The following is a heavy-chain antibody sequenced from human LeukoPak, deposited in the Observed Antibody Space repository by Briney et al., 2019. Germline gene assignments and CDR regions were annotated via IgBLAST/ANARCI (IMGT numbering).Heavy chain of an antibody. CDR2: IWYDGSNK. CDR1: GFTFSSYG. D-gene: IGHD2-2*01. Sequence: PGGSLRLSCAASGFTFSSYGMHWVRQAPGKGLEWVAVIWYDGSNKYYADSVKGRFTISRDNSKNTLSLQMNSLRVEDTAVYYCARASICSSTSCYRPYYYYYGMDVWGQGTTVTVSS. J-gene: IGHJ6*02. CDR3: ARASICSSTSCYRPYYYYYGMDV. V-gene: IGHV3-33*01.